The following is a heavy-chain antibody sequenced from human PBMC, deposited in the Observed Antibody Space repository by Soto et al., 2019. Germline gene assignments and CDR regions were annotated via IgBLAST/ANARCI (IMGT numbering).Heavy chain of an antibody. CDR1: GGSISSGGYY. CDR2: IYYSGST. V-gene: IGHV4-31*03. J-gene: IGHJ3*02. CDR3: ARDPESYGSGSYYNRGAFDI. D-gene: IGHD3-10*01. Sequence: SETLSLTCTVSGGSISSGGYYWSWIRQHPGKGLEWIGYIYYSGSTYYNPSLKSRVTISVDTSKNQFSLKLSSVTAADTAVYYRARDPESYGSGSYYNRGAFDIWGQGTIVTVS.